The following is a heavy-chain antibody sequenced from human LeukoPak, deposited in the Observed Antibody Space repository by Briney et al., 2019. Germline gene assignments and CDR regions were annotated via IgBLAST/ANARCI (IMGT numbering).Heavy chain of an antibody. Sequence: GGSLRLSCAASGFTFSNAWMSWVRQAPGKGLEWVGRIKSKTDGGTTDYAAPVKGRFTISRDDSNNTLYLQMNSLKTEDTAVYYCTTGYYGSGNNDYWGQGTLVTVSS. D-gene: IGHD3-10*01. J-gene: IGHJ4*02. CDR1: GFTFSNAW. CDR3: TTGYYGSGNNDY. V-gene: IGHV3-15*01. CDR2: IKSKTDGGTT.